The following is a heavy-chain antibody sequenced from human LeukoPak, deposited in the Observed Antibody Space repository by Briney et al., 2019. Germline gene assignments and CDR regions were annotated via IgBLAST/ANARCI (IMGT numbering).Heavy chain of an antibody. D-gene: IGHD5-18*01. V-gene: IGHV4-34*01. Sequence: PSETLSLTCAVYGGSFSGYYWSWIRQPPGKGLEWIGEINHSGSTNYNPSLKSRVTISVDTSKNQFSLKLSSVTAADTAVYYCASYGYNLRPDYWGQGTLVTVSS. CDR3: ASYGYNLRPDY. CDR1: GGSFSGYY. CDR2: INHSGST. J-gene: IGHJ4*02.